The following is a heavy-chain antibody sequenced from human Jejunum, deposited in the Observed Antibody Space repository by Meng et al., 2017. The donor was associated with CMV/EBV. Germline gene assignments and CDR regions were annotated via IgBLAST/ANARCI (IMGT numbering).Heavy chain of an antibody. D-gene: IGHD3/OR15-3a*01. V-gene: IGHV1-18*01. CDR3: TRDGLQYTEGSSY. CDR2: ISPYNGDT. CDR1: GYSFTNYG. Sequence: QVQLVQSGVEVKTSGDSVKVSCKASGYSFTNYGITWIRQAPGQGLEYMGWISPYNGDTNYGQNFQGRMTMTTDTSTTTAYMELRSLRSDDTALYYCTRDGLQYTEGSSYWGQGTLVTVSS. J-gene: IGHJ4*02.